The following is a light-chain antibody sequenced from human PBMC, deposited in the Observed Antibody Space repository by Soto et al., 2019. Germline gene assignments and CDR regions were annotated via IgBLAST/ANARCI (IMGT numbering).Light chain of an antibody. CDR2: KAS. J-gene: IGKJ1*01. V-gene: IGKV1-5*03. Sequence: DIQLTHYRSALSASVGARVTITCRASQSITSWLAWYQQKPGKAPKLLIYKASSLESGVPSRFSGSGSGTEFTLTISSLQPDDFATYYCQQFNSYPWTFGHGAKVDIK. CDR3: QQFNSYPWT. CDR1: QSITSW.